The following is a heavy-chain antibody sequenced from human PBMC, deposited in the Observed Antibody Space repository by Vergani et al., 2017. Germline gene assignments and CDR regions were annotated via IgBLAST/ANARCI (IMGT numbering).Heavy chain of an antibody. CDR1: GGTFSSYA. V-gene: IGHV1-69*01. J-gene: IGHJ6*02. CDR3: AREDYYDSSGYPNHSYYYYGMDV. CDR2: IIPIFGTA. Sequence: QVQLVQSGAEVKKPGSSVKVSCKASGGTFSSYAISWVRQAPGQGLEWMGGIIPIFGTANYAQKFQGRVTITADESTSTAYMELSSLRSEDTAVYYCAREDYYDSSGYPNHSYYYYGMDVWGQGTTVTVSS. D-gene: IGHD3-22*01.